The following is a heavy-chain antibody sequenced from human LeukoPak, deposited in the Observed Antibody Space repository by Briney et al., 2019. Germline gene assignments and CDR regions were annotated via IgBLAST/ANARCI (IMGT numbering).Heavy chain of an antibody. CDR3: ARGGWYFSY. D-gene: IGHD6-19*01. CDR2: IKPVGSEK. J-gene: IGHJ4*02. Sequence: GGSLRLSCGTSGFSFSTYWMSWVRQAPGKGLEWVANIKPVGSEKNYGESVKGRFTISRDNAKNSLYLEMNSLRDDDTAVYYCARGGWYFSYWGQGTLVTVSS. CDR1: GFSFSTYW. V-gene: IGHV3-7*05.